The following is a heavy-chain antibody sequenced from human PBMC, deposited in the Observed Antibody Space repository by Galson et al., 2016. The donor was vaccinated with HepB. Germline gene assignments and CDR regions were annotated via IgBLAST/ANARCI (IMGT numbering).Heavy chain of an antibody. CDR3: ARKELYYYYYGMDV. V-gene: IGHV3-30*03. D-gene: IGHD1-7*01. CDR1: GFTFSRYV. CDR2: MSSDGTNE. Sequence: SLRLSCAGSGFTFSRYVMHWVRQAPGKGLEWVAAMSSDGTNEYYADSVKGRFTISRDNSKNTLYLQMNSLRAEDTAVYYCARKELYYYYYGMDVWGQGTTVTVSS. J-gene: IGHJ6*02.